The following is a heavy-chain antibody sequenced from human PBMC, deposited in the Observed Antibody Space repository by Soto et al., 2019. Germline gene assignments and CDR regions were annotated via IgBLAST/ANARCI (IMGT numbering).Heavy chain of an antibody. J-gene: IGHJ3*02. CDR1: GGTFSSYA. CDR3: AREYYASGSWGGGGDNDFDI. CDR2: IIPIFGTA. Sequence: SVKVSCKASGGTFSSYAISWVRQAPGQGLEWMGGIIPIFGTANYAQKFQGRVTITADKSTSTAYMELSSLRSEDRAVYYCAREYYASGSWGGGGDNDFDIWGQGTMVTVSS. D-gene: IGHD3-10*01. V-gene: IGHV1-69*06.